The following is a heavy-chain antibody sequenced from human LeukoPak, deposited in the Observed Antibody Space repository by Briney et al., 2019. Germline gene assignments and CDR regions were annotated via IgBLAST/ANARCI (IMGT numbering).Heavy chain of an antibody. V-gene: IGHV3-66*01. CDR3: ASPYCGGDWCSWDYYGMDV. CDR1: GFTFSSYA. J-gene: IGHJ6*02. CDR2: IYSGGST. Sequence: PGGSLRLSCAASGFTFSSYAMSWVRQAPGKGLEWVSVIYSGGSTYYADSVKGRFTISRDNSKNTLYLQMNSLRAEDTAVYYCASPYCGGDWCSWDYYGMDVWGQGTTVTVSS. D-gene: IGHD2-21*02.